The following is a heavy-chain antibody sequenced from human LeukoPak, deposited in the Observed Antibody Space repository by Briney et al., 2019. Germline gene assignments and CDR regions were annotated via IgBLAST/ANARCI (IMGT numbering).Heavy chain of an antibody. CDR1: GGPFSGYY. CDR3: AREVNPAYCSSTSCYQSSMDV. J-gene: IGHJ6*04. Sequence: SETLSLTCAVYGGPFSGYYWSWIRQPPGKGLEWIGEINHSGSTNYNPSLKSRVTISVDTSKNQFSLKLSSVTAADTAVYYCAREVNPAYCSSTSCYQSSMDVWGKGTTVTVSS. V-gene: IGHV4-34*01. D-gene: IGHD2-2*01. CDR2: INHSGST.